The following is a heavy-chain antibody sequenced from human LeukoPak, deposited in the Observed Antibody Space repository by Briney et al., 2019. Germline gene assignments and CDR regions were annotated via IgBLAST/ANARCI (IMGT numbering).Heavy chain of an antibody. Sequence: GGSLRLSCAASGFTFSSYSMNWVRQAPGKGLEWVSSISNSSSYIYYADSVKGRFTISRDNAKNSLYLQMNSLRAEDTAVYYCARVTRFLEWLTADYWGQGTLVTVSS. CDR2: ISNSSSYI. D-gene: IGHD3-3*01. V-gene: IGHV3-21*01. J-gene: IGHJ4*02. CDR1: GFTFSSYS. CDR3: ARVTRFLEWLTADY.